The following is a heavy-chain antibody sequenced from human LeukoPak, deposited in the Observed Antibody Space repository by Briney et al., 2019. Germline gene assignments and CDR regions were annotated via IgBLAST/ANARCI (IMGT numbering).Heavy chain of an antibody. Sequence: SETLSLTCTVSGGSISSSSYYWGWIRQPPGKGLEWIGSIYYSGSTYYNPSLKSRVTISVDTSKNQFSLKLSSVTAADTAVYYCASTYDTAPDWGQGTPVTVSS. V-gene: IGHV4-39*07. CDR1: GGSISSSSYY. CDR2: IYYSGST. D-gene: IGHD3-22*01. J-gene: IGHJ4*02. CDR3: ASTYDTAPD.